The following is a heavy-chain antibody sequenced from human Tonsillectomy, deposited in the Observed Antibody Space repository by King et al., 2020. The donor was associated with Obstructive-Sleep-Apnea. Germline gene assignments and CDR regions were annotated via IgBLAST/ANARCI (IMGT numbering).Heavy chain of an antibody. CDR3: AREGGYYDSSGYAPIFDY. D-gene: IGHD3-22*01. CDR1: GFTFSSYS. Sequence: VQLVESGGGLVQPGGSLRLSCAASGFTFSSYSLHWVRQAPVKGLEWLSYISSGGTTIYYADSVQGRFTISRDNAKNSLSLQINSLSAEDTAVYFCAREGGYYDSSGYAPIFDYWGQGTLVTVSS. CDR2: ISSGGTTI. J-gene: IGHJ4*02. V-gene: IGHV3-48*03.